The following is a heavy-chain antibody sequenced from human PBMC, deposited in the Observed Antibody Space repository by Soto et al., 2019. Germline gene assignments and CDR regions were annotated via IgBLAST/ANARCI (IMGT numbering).Heavy chain of an antibody. J-gene: IGHJ3*02. CDR1: GGSISSSSYY. V-gene: IGHV4-39*07. D-gene: IGHD6-13*01. Sequence: SETLSLTCTVSGGSISSSSYYWGWIRQPPGKGLEWIGSIYYSGSTYYNPSLKSRVTISVDTSKNQFSLKLSSVTAADTAVYYCARGCITAAGNGEAFDIWGQGTMVTVSS. CDR2: IYYSGST. CDR3: ARGCITAAGNGEAFDI.